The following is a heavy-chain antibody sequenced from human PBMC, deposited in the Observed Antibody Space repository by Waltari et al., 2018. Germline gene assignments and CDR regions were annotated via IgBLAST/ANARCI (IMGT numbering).Heavy chain of an antibody. D-gene: IGHD7-27*01. Sequence: EVQLVESGGGLVKPGGSLSLSCAASGFTFSRYSMNWVRQAPGKGLEWISSISSTGSYTHYADSVKGRFTISRDNAKNSLYLQMNSLRAEDTGVYWCATGGWGFYLDNWGQGTLVTFSS. CDR1: GFTFSRYS. CDR2: ISSTGSYT. CDR3: ATGGWGFYLDN. V-gene: IGHV3-21*01. J-gene: IGHJ4*02.